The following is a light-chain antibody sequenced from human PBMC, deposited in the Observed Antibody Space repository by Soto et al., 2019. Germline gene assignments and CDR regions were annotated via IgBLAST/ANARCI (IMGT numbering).Light chain of an antibody. V-gene: IGKV3-20*01. CDR3: QQFGSSPGFT. Sequence: EIVLTQSPGTLSLSPGERATLSCRASQSINSRYLAWYQQKPGQAPRLLLYGASSRATGIPDRFSGSGSGTEFSLTISRLETEDVAVYYCQQFGSSPGFTFGPGTKVDIK. CDR2: GAS. CDR1: QSINSRY. J-gene: IGKJ3*01.